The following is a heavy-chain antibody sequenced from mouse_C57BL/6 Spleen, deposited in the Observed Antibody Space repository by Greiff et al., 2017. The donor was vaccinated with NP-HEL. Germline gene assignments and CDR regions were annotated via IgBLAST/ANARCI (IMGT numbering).Heavy chain of an antibody. V-gene: IGHV5-17*01. CDR3: ARSDGGSSLYYAMDY. CDR2: ISSGSSTI. CDR1: GFTFSDYG. D-gene: IGHD1-1*01. Sequence: EVKLVESGGGLVKPGGSLKLSCAASGFTFSDYGMHWVRQAPEKGLEWVAYISSGSSTIYYADTVKGRFTISRDNAKNTLFLQMTSLRSEDTAMYYCARSDGGSSLYYAMDYWGQGTAVTVSS. J-gene: IGHJ4*01.